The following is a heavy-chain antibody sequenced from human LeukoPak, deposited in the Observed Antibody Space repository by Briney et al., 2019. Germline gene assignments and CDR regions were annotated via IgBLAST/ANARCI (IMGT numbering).Heavy chain of an antibody. J-gene: IGHJ4*02. V-gene: IGHV3-23*01. CDR2: ISGSGSST. CDR3: AKDSGRGYIYGARFFVY. Sequence: GGSLRLSCAASGFTFSSYAVSWVRQAPGKGLEWVSAISGSGSSTYYADSVKGRFTISRDNSKNMLYLHMNSLRAADTAVCYCAKDSGRGYIYGARFFVYWGRGILVTV. D-gene: IGHD5-18*01. CDR1: GFTFSSYA.